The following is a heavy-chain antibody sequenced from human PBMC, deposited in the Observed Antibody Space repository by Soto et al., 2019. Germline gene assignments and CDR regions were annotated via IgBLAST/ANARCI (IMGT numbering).Heavy chain of an antibody. CDR1: GYTFTSYG. CDR3: SRDGSGSHIARKGWFDP. CDR2: ISAYNGNT. J-gene: IGHJ5*02. Sequence: QVQLVQSGAEVKKPGASVKVSCKASGYTFTSYGISWVRQAPGQGLEWMGWISAYNGNTNYAQKLQGRVTMTTDTSTGTAYRELRSLRSDDTAVYYCSRDGSGSHIARKGWFDPWGQGTLVTVSS. D-gene: IGHD1-26*01. V-gene: IGHV1-18*01.